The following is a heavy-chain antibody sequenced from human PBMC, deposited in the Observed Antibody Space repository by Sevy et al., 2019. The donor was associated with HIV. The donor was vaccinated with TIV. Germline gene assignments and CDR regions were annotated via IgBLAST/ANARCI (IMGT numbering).Heavy chain of an antibody. CDR3: ARVGRISYYDSSGYFDY. D-gene: IGHD3-22*01. J-gene: IGHJ4*02. CDR2: IYNSGST. CDR1: DGSISSYY. Sequence: SETLSLTCTVSDGSISSYYWSWIRQPPGKGLEWIGYIYNSGSTNYNPSLKSRLTISVDTSKNQFSLKLSSVTAADTAVYYCARVGRISYYDSSGYFDYWGQGTLVTVSS. V-gene: IGHV4-59*01.